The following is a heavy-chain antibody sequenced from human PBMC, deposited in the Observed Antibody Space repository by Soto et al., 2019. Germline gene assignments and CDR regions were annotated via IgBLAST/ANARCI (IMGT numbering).Heavy chain of an antibody. V-gene: IGHV3-23*01. CDR3: AGSAKTTADNRGDFDV. CDR2: ISYSADKT. CDR1: GFTFNTYV. Sequence: EVQLLESGGGLVQPGGSLRLSCAASGFTFNTYVMNWVRQAPGKGLEWVATISYSADKTYYADSVKGRFTISRDNSRHPMFQQMNSQRAVDASVYYCAGSAKTTADNRGDFDVWGQGTLVTVSS. J-gene: IGHJ1*01. D-gene: IGHD2-21*01.